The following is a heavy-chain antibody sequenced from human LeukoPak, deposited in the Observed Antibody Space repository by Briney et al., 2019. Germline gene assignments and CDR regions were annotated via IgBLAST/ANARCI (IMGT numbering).Heavy chain of an antibody. D-gene: IGHD3-10*01. CDR2: TYYGGST. V-gene: IGHV4-59*08. CDR1: GGSIRSYH. J-gene: IGHJ5*02. Sequence: PSETLSLTCTVSGGSIRSYHWSWIRQPPGKGLEWIAYTYYGGSTDYNPSLKSRVTISVDTSKNQFSLKLNSVTAADTAVYYCARGVSMVRGVVYHNWFDPWGQGNLVTVSS. CDR3: ARGVSMVRGVVYHNWFDP.